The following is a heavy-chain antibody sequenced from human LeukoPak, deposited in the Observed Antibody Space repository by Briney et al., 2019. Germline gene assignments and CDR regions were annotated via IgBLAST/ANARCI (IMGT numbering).Heavy chain of an antibody. Sequence: SETLSLTCTVSGGSISSYYWSWIRQPPGKGLEWIGYIYYSGSTNYNPSLKSRVTISVDTSKNQFSLKLSSVTAADTAVYYCARAQSDYGSGSYSMFDPWAREPWSPSPQ. V-gene: IGHV4-59*01. CDR2: IYYSGST. CDR1: GGSISSYY. CDR3: ARAQSDYGSGSYSMFDP. D-gene: IGHD3-10*01. J-gene: IGHJ5*02.